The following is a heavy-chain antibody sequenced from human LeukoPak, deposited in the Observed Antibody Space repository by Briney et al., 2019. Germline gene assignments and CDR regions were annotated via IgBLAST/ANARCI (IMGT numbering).Heavy chain of an antibody. CDR3: ARGGIRQVPFDY. D-gene: IGHD3-16*01. J-gene: IGHJ4*02. CDR1: GFTFSSYA. V-gene: IGHV3-30*04. CDR2: ISYDGSNK. Sequence: PGGSLRLSCAASGFTFSSYAMHWVRQAPGKGLEWVAIISYDGSNKYYADSMKGQFTISRDNSKNTLYLQMNSLRAEDTAVCYCARGGIRQVPFDYWGQGTLVTVSS.